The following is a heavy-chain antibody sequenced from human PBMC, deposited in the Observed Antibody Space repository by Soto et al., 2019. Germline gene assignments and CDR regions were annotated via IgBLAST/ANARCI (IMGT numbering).Heavy chain of an antibody. CDR3: ARVGSGYDPYYYGMDV. CDR1: GYTFTGYY. D-gene: IGHD5-12*01. V-gene: IGHV1-2*04. J-gene: IGHJ6*02. CDR2: INPNSGGT. Sequence: GASVKVSCKASGYTFTGYYMHWVRQAPGQGLEWMGWINPNSGGTNYAQKFQGWVTMTRDTSISTAYMELSRLRSDDTAVYYCARVGSGYDPYYYGMDVWGQGTTVTVSS.